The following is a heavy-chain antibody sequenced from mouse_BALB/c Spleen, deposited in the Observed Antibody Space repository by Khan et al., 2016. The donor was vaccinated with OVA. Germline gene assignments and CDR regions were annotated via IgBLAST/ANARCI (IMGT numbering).Heavy chain of an antibody. Sequence: QVQLQQSGAELARPGASVKMSCKASGYTFTSYTIHWIKQRPGQGLEWIGYINPSSGYTNYNQKFKDKATLTADKSSTTAYMQLSSLTSDDSAVXYCARDGAYYRNDGWFAYWGQRTLVTVSA. J-gene: IGHJ3*01. CDR2: INPSSGYT. V-gene: IGHV1-4*01. D-gene: IGHD2-14*01. CDR3: ARDGAYYRNDGWFAY. CDR1: GYTFTSYT.